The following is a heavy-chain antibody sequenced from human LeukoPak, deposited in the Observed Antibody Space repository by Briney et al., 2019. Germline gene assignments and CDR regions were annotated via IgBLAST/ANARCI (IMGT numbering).Heavy chain of an antibody. V-gene: IGHV4-59*01. CDR3: ARGSVAAALFDY. Sequence: SETLSLTCTVSGGSISSYYWSWIRQPPGKGLEWIGYIYYSGSTNHNPSLKSRVTISVDTSKNQFSLKLSSVTAADTAVYYCARGSVAAALFDYWGQGTLVTVSS. D-gene: IGHD6-13*01. J-gene: IGHJ4*02. CDR1: GGSISSYY. CDR2: IYYSGST.